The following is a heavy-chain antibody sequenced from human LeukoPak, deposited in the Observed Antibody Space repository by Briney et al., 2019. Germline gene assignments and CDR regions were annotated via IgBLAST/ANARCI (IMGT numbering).Heavy chain of an antibody. CDR1: GGSFSGHY. Sequence: SETLSLTCAVYGGSFSGHYWSWIRQPPGKGLEWIGEINHSGSTNYNPSLKSRVTISVDTSKNQFSLKLSSVTAADTAVYYCARGHYYGSGSYYATYYYYGMDVWGQGTTVTVSS. CDR3: ARGHYYGSGSYYATYYYYGMDV. V-gene: IGHV4-34*01. CDR2: INHSGST. J-gene: IGHJ6*02. D-gene: IGHD3-10*01.